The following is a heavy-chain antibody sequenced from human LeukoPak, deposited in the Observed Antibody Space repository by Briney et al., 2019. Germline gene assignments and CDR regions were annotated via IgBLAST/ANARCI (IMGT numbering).Heavy chain of an antibody. J-gene: IGHJ5*02. CDR1: GYTFTSYA. CDR2: INTNTGNP. CDR3: ARAPPVGEAVVVTAASWFDP. D-gene: IGHD2-2*01. Sequence: ASVKVSCKASGYTFTSYAMNWVRQAPGQGLEWMGWINTNTGNPTYAQGFTGRFVFSLDTSVSTAYLQISSLKAEDTAVYYCARAPPVGEAVVVTAASWFDPWGQGTLVTVSS. V-gene: IGHV7-4-1*02.